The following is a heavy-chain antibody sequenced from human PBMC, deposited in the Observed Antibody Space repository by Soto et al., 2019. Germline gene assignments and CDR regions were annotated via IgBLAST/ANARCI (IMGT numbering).Heavy chain of an antibody. CDR2: ISAYNGNT. D-gene: IGHD3-16*01. V-gene: IGHV1-18*04. Sequence: QVQLVQSGAEVKKPGASVKVSCKASGYTFTSYGISWVRQAPGQGLEWMGWISAYNGNTNYAQKLQGRVTMTTDTSTSTAYMELRSLRSDDTAVYYCASDNRRRELWGHFDYWGQGTLVTVSS. CDR3: ASDNRRRELWGHFDY. J-gene: IGHJ4*02. CDR1: GYTFTSYG.